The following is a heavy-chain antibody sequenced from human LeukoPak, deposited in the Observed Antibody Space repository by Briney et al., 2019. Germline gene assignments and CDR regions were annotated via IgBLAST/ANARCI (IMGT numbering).Heavy chain of an antibody. CDR2: IIGGAGST. D-gene: IGHD5-24*01. Sequence: PGGTLRLSCAASGFSFSSHGMSWVRQAPGKGLEWVSGIIGGAGSTYYADSVKGRFTISGDNSKNTLFLQMNSLRAEDTAVYYCAKKSQPGVDMATIHFDHGGQGTLVTVSS. V-gene: IGHV3-23*01. CDR3: AKKSQPGVDMATIHFDH. J-gene: IGHJ4*02. CDR1: GFSFSSHG.